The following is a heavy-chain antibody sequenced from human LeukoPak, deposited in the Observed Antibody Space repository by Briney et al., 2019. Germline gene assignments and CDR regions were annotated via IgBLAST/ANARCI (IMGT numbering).Heavy chain of an antibody. V-gene: IGHV1-69*13. D-gene: IGHD3-22*01. CDR1: GGTFSRFT. J-gene: IGHJ4*02. Sequence: SVKVSCKASGGTFSRFTISWVRQAPGQGFEWMGGATPIFGTANFAQRFQGRVSITADESTSTAFMELSSLRFEDTAVYYCAREWGLESSGFYYAYWGQGTLVTVSS. CDR2: ATPIFGTA. CDR3: AREWGLESSGFYYAY.